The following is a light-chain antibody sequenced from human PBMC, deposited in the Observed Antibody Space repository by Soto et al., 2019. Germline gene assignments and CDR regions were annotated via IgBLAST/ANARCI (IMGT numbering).Light chain of an antibody. Sequence: QPVLTQAPSASASLGASVKLTCTLSSGHSSYAIAWHQQQAEKGPRYLMKVNSDGSHSKGDGIPDRFSGSSSGAERYLTISSLQSEDEADYYCQTWGTGIQVFGGGTKVTVL. CDR2: VNSDGSH. V-gene: IGLV4-69*01. J-gene: IGLJ2*01. CDR3: QTWGTGIQV. CDR1: SGHSSYA.